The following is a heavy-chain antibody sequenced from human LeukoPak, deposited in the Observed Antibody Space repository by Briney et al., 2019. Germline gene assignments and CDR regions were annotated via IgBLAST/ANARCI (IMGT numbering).Heavy chain of an antibody. Sequence: PGRSLRLSCVASGFTFGDYAMHWVRQAPGKGLEWVSGISWNSGSMDYADSVKGRFTISRDNAKNSLYLELSSLRPEDTAFYYCAKNPPTRYTSTSFFDYWGQGTLVTVSS. CDR2: ISWNSGSM. CDR1: GFTFGDYA. V-gene: IGHV3-9*01. J-gene: IGHJ4*02. D-gene: IGHD6-13*01. CDR3: AKNPPTRYTSTSFFDY.